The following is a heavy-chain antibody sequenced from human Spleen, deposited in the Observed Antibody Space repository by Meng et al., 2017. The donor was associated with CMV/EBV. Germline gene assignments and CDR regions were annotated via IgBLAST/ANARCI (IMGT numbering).Heavy chain of an antibody. CDR3: ARAASSGWYWYYYGMDV. Sequence: SETLSLTCTVSGGSISSEDFFWSWVRQPPGKGLEWIGYIYYSGITYYNPSLKSRVTISVDTSKNQFSLKLSSATAADTAVYYCARAASSGWYWYYYGMDVWGQGTTVTVSS. D-gene: IGHD6-19*01. CDR1: GGSISSEDFF. J-gene: IGHJ6*02. CDR2: IYYSGIT. V-gene: IGHV4-30-4*02.